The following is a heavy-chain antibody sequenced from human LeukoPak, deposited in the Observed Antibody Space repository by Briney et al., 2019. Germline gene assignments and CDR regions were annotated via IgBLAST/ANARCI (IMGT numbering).Heavy chain of an antibody. V-gene: IGHV4-59*08. D-gene: IGHD5-24*01. J-gene: IGHJ4*02. CDR1: GGSISNYY. CDR2: IYYRGST. CDR3: ARHDGGYNLSPFDY. Sequence: KPSETLSLTCTVSGGSISNYYWSWIRQPPGKGLEWIGYIYYRGSTNYNPSLKSRVTISVDTSKNQFSLKLSSVTAADTAVYYCARHDGGYNLSPFDYWGQGTLVTVSS.